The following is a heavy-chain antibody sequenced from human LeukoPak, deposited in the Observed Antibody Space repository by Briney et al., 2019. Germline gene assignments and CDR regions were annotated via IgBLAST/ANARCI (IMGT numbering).Heavy chain of an antibody. Sequence: GGSLRLSCAASGFTFSSSVMSWVRQAPGKGLEWVSLISGSRDNAYYADSVKGRFTISRDNSKNTLYLQMNSLRAEDTAVYYCAKRIQVWLYFDYWGQGTLVTVSS. J-gene: IGHJ4*02. D-gene: IGHD5-18*01. CDR3: AKRIQVWLYFDY. V-gene: IGHV3-23*01. CDR2: ISGSRDNA. CDR1: GFTFSSSV.